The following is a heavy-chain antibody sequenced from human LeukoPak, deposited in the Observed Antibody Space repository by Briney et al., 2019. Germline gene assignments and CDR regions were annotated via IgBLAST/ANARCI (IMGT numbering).Heavy chain of an antibody. V-gene: IGHV1-18*01. D-gene: IGHD4-11*01. CDR3: ARDRATVTADYYYYYMDV. J-gene: IGHJ6*03. Sequence: ASVKVSCKASGYTFTSCGISWVRQAPGQGLEWMGWISAYNGNTNYAQKLQGRVTMTTDTSTSTAYMELRSLRSDDTAVYYCARDRATVTADYYYYYMDVWGKGTTVTVSS. CDR1: GYTFTSCG. CDR2: ISAYNGNT.